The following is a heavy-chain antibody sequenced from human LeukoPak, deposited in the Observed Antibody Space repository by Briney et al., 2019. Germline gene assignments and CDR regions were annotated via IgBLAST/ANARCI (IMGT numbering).Heavy chain of an antibody. J-gene: IGHJ4*02. CDR1: GGSISSSSYY. CDR3: ARVDMLAADFDY. D-gene: IGHD6-19*01. V-gene: IGHV4-39*07. Sequence: PSETLSLTCTVSGGSISSSSYYWGWIRQPPGKGLVWIGSVYCSGSTYYNPSVKSRVTMSVDTAKNQFSLELCAVSAADTVVLFCARVDMLAADFDYWGQGTLVTVSS. CDR2: VYCSGST.